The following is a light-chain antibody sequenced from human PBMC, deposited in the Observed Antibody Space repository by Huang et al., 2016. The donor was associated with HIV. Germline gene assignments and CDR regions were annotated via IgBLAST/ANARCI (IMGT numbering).Light chain of an antibody. CDR2: DTS. J-gene: IGKJ4*01. Sequence: TQSPLILSLSPGESGTPSCRASQNIETYLAWYQQRPGLAPRLLIYDTSNRATGIPARFVGGGSGTNFSLTIDDLQTEDVAVYFCQQRNSWPLTFGGGTRVEIK. V-gene: IGKV3-11*01. CDR3: QQRNSWPLT. CDR1: QNIETY.